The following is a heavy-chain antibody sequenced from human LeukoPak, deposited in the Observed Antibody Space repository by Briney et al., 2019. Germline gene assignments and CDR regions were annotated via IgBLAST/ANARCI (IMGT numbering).Heavy chain of an antibody. Sequence: GGSLRLPCAASGFTFSSYGMHWVRQAPGKGLEWVAFIRYDGSNKYYADSVKGRFTISRDNSKNTLYLQMNSLRAEDTAVYYCARGGLLWFGESPYYYYYYMDVWGKGTTVTVSS. V-gene: IGHV3-30*02. J-gene: IGHJ6*03. CDR3: ARGGLLWFGESPYYYYYYMDV. CDR2: IRYDGSNK. CDR1: GFTFSSYG. D-gene: IGHD3-10*01.